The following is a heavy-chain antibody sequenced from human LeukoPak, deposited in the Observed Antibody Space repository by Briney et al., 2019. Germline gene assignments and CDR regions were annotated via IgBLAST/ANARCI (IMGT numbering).Heavy chain of an antibody. Sequence: GGSLRLSCAASGFSFSSYSMTWVRQAPGKGLEWVSYISTGSSTIYYADSVKGRFTISRDNAKDSLYLQMNSLRAEDTAVYYCAREGGSFFFEYWGQGTLVTVSS. CDR3: AREGGSFFFEY. V-gene: IGHV3-48*04. CDR2: ISTGSSTI. D-gene: IGHD1-26*01. CDR1: GFSFSSYS. J-gene: IGHJ4*02.